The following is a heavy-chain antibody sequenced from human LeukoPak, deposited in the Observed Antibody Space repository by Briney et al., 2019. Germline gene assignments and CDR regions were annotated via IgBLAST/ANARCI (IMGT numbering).Heavy chain of an antibody. CDR3: ARARYSYAYIGFDP. Sequence: SETLSLTCTVSGGSISSYYWTWIRQPPGKGLEWIGYIYNSGSTNYNPSLKSRVTISVDTSKNQFSLKLSSMTAADTAVYYCARARYSYAYIGFDPWGQGTLVTVSS. J-gene: IGHJ5*02. D-gene: IGHD5-18*01. CDR2: IYNSGST. CDR1: GGSISSYY. V-gene: IGHV4-59*01.